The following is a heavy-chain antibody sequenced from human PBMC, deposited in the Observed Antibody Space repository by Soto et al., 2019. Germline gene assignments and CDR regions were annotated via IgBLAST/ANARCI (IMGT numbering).Heavy chain of an antibody. Sequence: GESLKISCAASGFTFNTYSMNWVRQAPGKGLEWISYISGSGTIDYADSVKGRFTISRDTAKSSLYLQMNSLRAEDTAVYYCARDVGVVMDYYYYYYMDVWGKGTTVTVSS. CDR1: GFTFNTYS. V-gene: IGHV3-48*01. CDR3: ARDVGVVMDYYYYYYMDV. CDR2: ISGSGTI. J-gene: IGHJ6*03. D-gene: IGHD3-16*01.